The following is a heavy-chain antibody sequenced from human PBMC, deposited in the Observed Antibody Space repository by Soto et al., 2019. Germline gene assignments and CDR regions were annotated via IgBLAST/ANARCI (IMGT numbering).Heavy chain of an antibody. Sequence: QVQLVQSGAEVKKPGASVKVSCTTYGYTFSDYFLHWVRQAPGQGPEWMGFINPKRGGTEYAQKFQGRVTMTRDTSSSTVYMDLSGLTSDDTAIYYCARDSGIPGRYWYFGLWGRGTRVTVSS. D-gene: IGHD2-21*01. CDR3: ARDSGIPGRYWYFGL. J-gene: IGHJ2*01. CDR1: GYTFSDYF. CDR2: INPKRGGT. V-gene: IGHV1-2*02.